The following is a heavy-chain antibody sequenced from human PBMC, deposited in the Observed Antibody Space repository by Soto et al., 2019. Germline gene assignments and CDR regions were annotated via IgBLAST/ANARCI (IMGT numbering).Heavy chain of an antibody. Sequence: QVQLQESGPGLVKPSETLSLTCTVSGGSVSSGSYYWSWIRQPLGKGLEWIGYIYYSGSTNYNPSLKSRVTISVDTSKNQFSLKLSSVTAADTAVYYCARGSGPNDAFDIWGQGTMVTVSS. J-gene: IGHJ3*02. CDR1: GGSVSSGSYY. D-gene: IGHD2-15*01. CDR3: ARGSGPNDAFDI. CDR2: IYYSGST. V-gene: IGHV4-61*01.